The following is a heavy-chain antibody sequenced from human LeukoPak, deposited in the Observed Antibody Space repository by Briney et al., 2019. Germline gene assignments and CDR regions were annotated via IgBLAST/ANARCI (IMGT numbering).Heavy chain of an antibody. CDR2: IFPGDSDT. CDR1: GYNFTNYW. D-gene: IGHD3-10*01. V-gene: IGHV5-51*01. J-gene: IGHJ6*02. CDR3: ARPSHYYGSGRDGMDV. Sequence: GESLKISCKGSGYNFTNYWIGWVRQMPGKGPEWMGIIFPGDSDTRYSPSFQGQVTISADKSISTAYLQWSSLKASDTAMYYCARPSHYYGSGRDGMDVWGQGTTVTVSS.